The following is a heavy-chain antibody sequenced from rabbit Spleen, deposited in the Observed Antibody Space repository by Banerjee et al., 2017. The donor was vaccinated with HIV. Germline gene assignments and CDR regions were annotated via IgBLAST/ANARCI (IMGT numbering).Heavy chain of an antibody. J-gene: IGHJ4*01. D-gene: IGHD1-1*01. CDR3: VRGASGTGYYSL. CDR1: GLDFSSSYW. V-gene: IGHV1S45*01. Sequence: QEQLVEYGGDLVQPEGSLTLTCNASGLDFSSSYWMNWVRQAPGKGLEWIGIIYPITETTYYANWVNGRFTISSDNAQNTVDLQMNSLTAADTATYFCVRGASGTGYYSLWGPGTLVTVS. CDR2: IYPITETT.